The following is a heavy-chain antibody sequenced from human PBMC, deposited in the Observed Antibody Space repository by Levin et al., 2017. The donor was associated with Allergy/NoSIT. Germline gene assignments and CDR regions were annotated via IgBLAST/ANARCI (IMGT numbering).Heavy chain of an antibody. D-gene: IGHD5-12*01. CDR1: GYTFNRYG. CDR2: ISADNGDT. Sequence: RASVKVSCKASGYTFNRYGITWVRQAPGQGLAWMGWISADNGDTYLAQNFQGRVTMTTDTSTNTVHMEIRSLRSDDTAVYYCAVEVLGGYVHPWGQGTLVTVSS. J-gene: IGHJ5*02. CDR3: AVEVLGGYVHP. V-gene: IGHV1-18*01.